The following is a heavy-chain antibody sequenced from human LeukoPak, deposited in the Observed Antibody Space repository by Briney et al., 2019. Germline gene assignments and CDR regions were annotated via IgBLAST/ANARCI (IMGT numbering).Heavy chain of an antibody. CDR1: GFTFSSYA. D-gene: IGHD6-6*01. CDR2: ISGSGGST. CDR3: ATFSAARKFDY. V-gene: IGHV3-23*01. J-gene: IGHJ4*02. Sequence: GGSLRLSFAASGFTFSSYAMSWVRQAPGKGLEWVSAISGSGGSTYYADSVKGRFTISRDNSKNTLYLQMNSLRAEDTAVCYCATFSAARKFDYWGQGTLVTVSS.